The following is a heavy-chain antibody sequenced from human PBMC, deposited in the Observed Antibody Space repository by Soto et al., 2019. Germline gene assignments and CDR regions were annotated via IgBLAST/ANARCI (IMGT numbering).Heavy chain of an antibody. CDR1: GFTFGDYA. J-gene: IGHJ6*02. CDR3: TRDGIRFPGRYYYGMDV. CDR2: IRSKAYGGTT. D-gene: IGHD3-3*01. V-gene: IGHV3-49*03. Sequence: SLRLSCTASGFTFGDYAMSWFRQAPGKGLEWVGFIRSKAYGGTTEYAASVKGRFTISRDDSKSIAYLQMNSLKTEDTAVYYCTRDGIRFPGRYYYGMDVWGQGTTVTVSS.